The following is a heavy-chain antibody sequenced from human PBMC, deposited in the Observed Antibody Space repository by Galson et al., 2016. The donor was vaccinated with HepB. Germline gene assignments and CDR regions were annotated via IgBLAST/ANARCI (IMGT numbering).Heavy chain of an antibody. Sequence: ETLSLTCTVSGDYISSSTYYWGWIRQPPGKGLEWIGSFFYGGSTYFNPSLKSRLTISVETSKNQFSLKLSSVTAADTAFYYCARENSSSHSWGQGTLVAVSS. D-gene: IGHD6-13*01. V-gene: IGHV4-39*07. J-gene: IGHJ4*02. CDR3: ARENSSSHS. CDR1: GDYISSSTYY. CDR2: FFYGGST.